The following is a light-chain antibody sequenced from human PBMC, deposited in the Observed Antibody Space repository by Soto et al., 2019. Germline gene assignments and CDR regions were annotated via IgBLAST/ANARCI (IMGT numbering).Light chain of an antibody. Sequence: QSVLTQPPSASGSPGQSVTISCTGTSSDVGGYNYVSWYQQHPGKAPKLMIYEVSKRPSGVPDRFSGSKSDNTASLSVSGLQAEDEADYYCSSYAGSGPVLFGGGTKVTVL. CDR2: EVS. V-gene: IGLV2-8*01. J-gene: IGLJ2*01. CDR3: SSYAGSGPVL. CDR1: SSDVGGYNY.